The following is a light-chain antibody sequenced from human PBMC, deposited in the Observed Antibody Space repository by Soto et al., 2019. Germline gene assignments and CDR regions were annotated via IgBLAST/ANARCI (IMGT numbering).Light chain of an antibody. Sequence: QSAPTQPPSASGSPGQSATISCTGTSSDVGGYNYVSWYQQYPGKAPKLMIYEVSKRPSGVPDRFSGSKSGNTASLTVSGLQAEAEADYYCSSYAGSSTWVFGGGTQLTVL. CDR2: EVS. CDR3: SSYAGSSTWV. J-gene: IGLJ2*01. V-gene: IGLV2-8*01. CDR1: SSDVGGYNY.